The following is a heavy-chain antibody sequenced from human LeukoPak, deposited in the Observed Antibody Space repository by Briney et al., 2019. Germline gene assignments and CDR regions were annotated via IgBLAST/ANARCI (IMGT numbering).Heavy chain of an antibody. Sequence: GGSLRLSCAASGFTVSSNYMSWVRQAPGQGLEWVSFIYSGGSTYYADSVKGRFTISRDNSKNTLYLQMNSLRAEDTAVYYCAKDLGLSGVLDYWGQGTLVTVSS. CDR1: GFTVSSNY. CDR3: AKDLGLSGVLDY. J-gene: IGHJ4*02. CDR2: IYSGGST. D-gene: IGHD7-27*01. V-gene: IGHV3-53*01.